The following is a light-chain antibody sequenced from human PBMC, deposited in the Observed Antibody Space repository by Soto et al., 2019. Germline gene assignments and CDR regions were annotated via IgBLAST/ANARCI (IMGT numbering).Light chain of an antibody. V-gene: IGLV2-14*01. CDR3: SAYTATSTLI. Sequence: QSALTQPASVSGSPRQSITISCTGTSSDVGGYNYVSWYQQHPGKAPKLMIYEVSNRPSGVSNRFSGSKSGNTASLTISGLQTADEADYYCSAYTATSTLIFGTGTKLTVL. CDR2: EVS. CDR1: SSDVGGYNY. J-gene: IGLJ1*01.